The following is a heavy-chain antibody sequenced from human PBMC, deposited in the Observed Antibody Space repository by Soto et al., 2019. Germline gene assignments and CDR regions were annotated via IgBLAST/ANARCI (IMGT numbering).Heavy chain of an antibody. J-gene: IGHJ4*02. V-gene: IGHV4-34*01. CDR3: ARGKLFDYVWGSYRYLFAY. Sequence: SETLSLTCAVYGGSFSGYYWSWIRQPPGKGLEWIGEINHSGSTNYNPSLKSRVTISVDTSKNQFSLKLSSVTAADTAVYYCARGKLFDYVWGSYRYLFAYWGQGSVVIVSS. CDR2: INHSGST. D-gene: IGHD3-16*02. CDR1: GGSFSGYY.